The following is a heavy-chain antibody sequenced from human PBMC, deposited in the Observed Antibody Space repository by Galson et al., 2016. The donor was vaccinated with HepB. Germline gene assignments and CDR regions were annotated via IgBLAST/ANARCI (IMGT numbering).Heavy chain of an antibody. CDR3: ARDTSSNMRADW. CDR2: IYSDGRT. J-gene: IGHJ4*02. CDR1: GFSVSDDY. D-gene: IGHD3-16*01. V-gene: IGHV3-53*01. Sequence: SLRLSCAVSGFSVSDDYMSWVRQAPGKGLEWVSIIYSDGRTYYADSVKGRFIISRDNSKNTLYLQMNSLSPDDTAVYYCARDTSSNMRADWWGQGTLVTVS.